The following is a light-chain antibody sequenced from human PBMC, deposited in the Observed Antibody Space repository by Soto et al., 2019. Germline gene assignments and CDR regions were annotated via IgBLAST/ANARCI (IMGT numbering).Light chain of an antibody. CDR2: TAS. J-gene: IGKJ5*01. Sequence: DIQMTQSPSSLSASVGDRVTITCRASQDITNYLAWFQQKPGKAPKSLIYTASSLQSGGPSKFSGSGSVTDFTLTISSLQPEDFATYYCQQYHSYPITFGQGTRLEIK. CDR1: QDITNY. V-gene: IGKV1-16*02. CDR3: QQYHSYPIT.